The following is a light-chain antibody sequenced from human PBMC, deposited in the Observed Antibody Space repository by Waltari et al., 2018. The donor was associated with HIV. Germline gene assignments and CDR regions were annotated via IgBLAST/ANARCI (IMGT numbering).Light chain of an antibody. V-gene: IGLV1-51*01. CDR1: SSNIGSNY. CDR3: GTWDNNMSVVV. Sequence: QSVLTQPPSVSAAPGQKVTISCSGSSSNIGSNYISWYQQLPGTTPRRLMFDNNERPSGIPDRFSGSKSGTSATLDITGLQIGDEADYYCGTWDNNMSVVVFGGGTKLTVL. CDR2: DNN. J-gene: IGLJ3*02.